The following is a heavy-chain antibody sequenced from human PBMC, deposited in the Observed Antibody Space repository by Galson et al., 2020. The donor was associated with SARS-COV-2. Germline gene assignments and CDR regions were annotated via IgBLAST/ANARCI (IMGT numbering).Heavy chain of an antibody. J-gene: IGHJ3*02. CDR1: GFTVSSNY. V-gene: IGHV3-66*01. Sequence: GGSLRLSCAASGFTVSSNYMSWVRQAPGKGLEWVSVIYSGGSTYYADSAKGRFTISRDNSKNTLYLQMNSLRVEDTAVYYCARDPHDSSGYYSVNDAFDIWGQGTMVTVSS. D-gene: IGHD3-22*01. CDR2: IYSGGST. CDR3: ARDPHDSSGYYSVNDAFDI.